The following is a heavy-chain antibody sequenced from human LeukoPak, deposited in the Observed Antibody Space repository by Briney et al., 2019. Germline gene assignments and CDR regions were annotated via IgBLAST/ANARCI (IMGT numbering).Heavy chain of an antibody. D-gene: IGHD2-2*01. J-gene: IGHJ4*02. CDR1: GGTFSSYA. Sequence: SVKVSCKASGGTFSSYAISWVRQAPGQGLEWMGGIIPIFGTANYAQKFQGRVTITTDESTSTAYMELSSLRSEDTAVYYCARRPYDCSSTSCHENDYWGQGTLVTVSS. V-gene: IGHV1-69*05. CDR3: ARRPYDCSSTSCHENDY. CDR2: IIPIFGTA.